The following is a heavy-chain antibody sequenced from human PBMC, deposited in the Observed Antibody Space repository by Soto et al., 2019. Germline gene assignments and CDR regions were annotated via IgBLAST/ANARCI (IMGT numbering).Heavy chain of an antibody. V-gene: IGHV4-34*01. Sequence: ASETLSLTCAVYGGSFSGYYWSWIRQPPGKGLEWIGEINHSGSTNYNPSLKSRVTISVDTSKNHFSLKLSSVTAADTAVYYCARVGGCSSTSCYPNWFDPWGQGTLVTVSS. J-gene: IGHJ5*02. D-gene: IGHD2-2*01. CDR3: ARVGGCSSTSCYPNWFDP. CDR1: GGSFSGYY. CDR2: INHSGST.